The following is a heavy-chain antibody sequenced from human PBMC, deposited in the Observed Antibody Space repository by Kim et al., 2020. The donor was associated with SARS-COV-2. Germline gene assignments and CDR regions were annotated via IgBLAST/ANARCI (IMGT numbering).Heavy chain of an antibody. Sequence: GGSLRLSCAASGFTFSSYAMSWVRQAPGKGLEWVSAISCSGGSTYYADSVKGRFTISRDNSKNTLYLQMNSLRAEDTAVYYCAKELGYSSGWPDAFDIWGQGTMVTVSS. CDR3: AKELGYSSGWPDAFDI. D-gene: IGHD6-19*01. V-gene: IGHV3-23*01. CDR2: ISCSGGST. CDR1: GFTFSSYA. J-gene: IGHJ3*02.